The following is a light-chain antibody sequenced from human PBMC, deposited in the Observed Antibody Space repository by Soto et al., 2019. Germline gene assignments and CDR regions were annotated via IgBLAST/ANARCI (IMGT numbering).Light chain of an antibody. J-gene: IGKJ1*01. CDR2: AAY. CDR1: QAIRNY. CDR3: PPLSSYPIA. Sequence: IQLTQSPSSLSASVGDRVTITCRASQAIRNYLAWYQQKPVKAPKLLIYAAYSLQSGVPSRFSGSGSGTDFTITISSLQPEDFATYYCPPLSSYPIAFGQGTKVDIK. V-gene: IGKV1-9*01.